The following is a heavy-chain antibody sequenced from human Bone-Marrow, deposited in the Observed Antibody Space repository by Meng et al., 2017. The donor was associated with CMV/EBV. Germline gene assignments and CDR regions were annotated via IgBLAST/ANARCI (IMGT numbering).Heavy chain of an antibody. D-gene: IGHD2-2*01. CDR3: AKTCSNCQLTVDGYIDY. J-gene: IGHJ4*02. Sequence: GESLKISCAASGFTFSSYGMHWVRQAPGKGLEWVAFIRYDGSNKYYADSVKGRFTISRDNSKNTLYLQMNSLRAEDTAVYYCAKTCSNCQLTVDGYIDYWGQGTLVTVSS. CDR1: GFTFSSYG. V-gene: IGHV3-30*02. CDR2: IRYDGSNK.